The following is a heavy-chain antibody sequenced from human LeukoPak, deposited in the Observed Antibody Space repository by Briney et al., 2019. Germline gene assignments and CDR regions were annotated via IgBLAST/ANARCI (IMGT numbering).Heavy chain of an antibody. CDR3: ARDHGRIVVVPAATPIAEYFQH. J-gene: IGHJ1*01. V-gene: IGHV1-2*02. Sequence: ASVKVSCKASGYTFTGYYMHWVRQAPGQGLEWMGWINPNSGGTNYAQKFRGRVTMTRDTSISTAYMELSRLRSDDTAVYYCARDHGRIVVVPAATPIAEYFQHWGQGTLVTVSS. CDR1: GYTFTGYY. CDR2: INPNSGGT. D-gene: IGHD2-2*02.